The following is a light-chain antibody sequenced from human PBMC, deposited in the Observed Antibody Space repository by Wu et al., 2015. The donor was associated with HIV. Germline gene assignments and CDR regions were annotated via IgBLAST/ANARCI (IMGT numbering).Light chain of an antibody. V-gene: IGKV3-20*01. Sequence: EIVLMQSPGTLPLSPGERATLSCRACQSVSGRNLAWYQQKPGQAPRLLIYDVSSRATDIPDRFSGSGSGADFTLTISRLEPEDFALYYCQQYVTSPLTFGGRTKVEIK. CDR2: DVS. CDR1: QSVSGRN. CDR3: QQYVTSPLT. J-gene: IGKJ4*01.